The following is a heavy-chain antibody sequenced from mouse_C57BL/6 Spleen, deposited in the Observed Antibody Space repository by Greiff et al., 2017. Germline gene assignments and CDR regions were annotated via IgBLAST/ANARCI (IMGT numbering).Heavy chain of an antibody. V-gene: IGHV1-59*01. J-gene: IGHJ4*01. CDR1: GYTFTSYW. Sequence: QVQLQQPGAELVRPGTSVKLSCKASGYTFTSYWMHWVKQRPGQGLEWIGVIAPSDSYTNYNQKFKGKATLTVDTSSSTAYMQLSSLTSEDSAVYYCARDYASYYAMDYWGQGTSVTVSS. CDR3: ARDYASYYAMDY. D-gene: IGHD1-1*01. CDR2: IAPSDSYT.